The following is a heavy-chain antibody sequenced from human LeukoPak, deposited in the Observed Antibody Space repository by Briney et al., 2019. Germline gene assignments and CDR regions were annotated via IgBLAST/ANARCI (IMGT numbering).Heavy chain of an antibody. CDR1: GDSVSSNSAA. D-gene: IGHD3-22*01. J-gene: IGHJ4*02. Sequence: SQTLSLTRAISGDSVSSNSAAWNWIRQSPSRGLEWLGRTYYRSKWYNDYAVSVKSRITINPDTSKNQFSLQLNSVTPEDTAVYYCARDYYDSSGLYGNYFDYWGQGTLVTVSS. CDR3: ARDYYDSSGLYGNYFDY. CDR2: TYYRSKWYN. V-gene: IGHV6-1*01.